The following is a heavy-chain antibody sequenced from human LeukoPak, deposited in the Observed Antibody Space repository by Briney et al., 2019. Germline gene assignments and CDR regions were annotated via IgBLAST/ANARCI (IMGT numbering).Heavy chain of an antibody. CDR1: GGSFSGYY. J-gene: IGHJ6*02. D-gene: IGHD2/OR15-2a*01. V-gene: IGHV4-34*01. Sequence: SETLSLTCAVYGGSFSGYYWSWIRQPPGKGLEWIGEINHSGSTNYNPPLKSRVTISVDTSKNQFSLKLSSVTAADTAVYYCARGPGYYGLPYYYGIDVWGQGTTVTVSS. CDR3: ARGPGYYGLPYYYGIDV. CDR2: INHSGST.